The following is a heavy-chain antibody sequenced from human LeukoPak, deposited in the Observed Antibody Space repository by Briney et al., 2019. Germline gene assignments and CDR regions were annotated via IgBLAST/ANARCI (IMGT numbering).Heavy chain of an antibody. D-gene: IGHD3-3*01. CDR3: AHYDFWSGHALDI. V-gene: IGHV3-66*01. Sequence: GGSLRLSCAASESIVSGNYMTWVRQAPGKGLEWLSVIYTGGGTYYANSVKGRFTISRDTSKTTVYLQMNSLRGDDTAIYYCAHYDFWSGHALDIWGQGTMVTVSS. CDR2: IYTGGGT. J-gene: IGHJ3*02. CDR1: ESIVSGNY.